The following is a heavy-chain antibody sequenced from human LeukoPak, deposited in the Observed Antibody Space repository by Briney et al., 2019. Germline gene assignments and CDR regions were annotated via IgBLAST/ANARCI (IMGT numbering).Heavy chain of an antibody. V-gene: IGHV3-23*01. CDR2: ISGTGGTT. CDR3: AKVLGNYYDNSGFHYPFDN. J-gene: IGHJ4*02. Sequence: GGSLRLSCTASGFTFSSFATSWVRQAPGKGLEWVSVISGTGGTTYSADSVKGRFTISRDSFKKTLYLQMNSLRAEDTAVYYCAKVLGNYYDNSGFHYPFDNWGQGTLVTVSS. CDR1: GFTFSSFA. D-gene: IGHD3-22*01.